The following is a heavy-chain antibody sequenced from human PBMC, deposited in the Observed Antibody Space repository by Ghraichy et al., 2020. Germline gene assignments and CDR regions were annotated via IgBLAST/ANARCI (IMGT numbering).Heavy chain of an antibody. J-gene: IGHJ4*02. CDR1: GGSISTYY. CDR3: ARHQDSTGSDY. V-gene: IGHV4-59*08. D-gene: IGHD6-19*01. CDR2: IYYSVST. Sequence: SETLSLTCTVSGGSISTYYWSWIRQPPGKGLEWIGYIYYSVSTSYNPSLKSRVTISVDTSKNQFSLKLSSVTAADTAVYYCARHQDSTGSDYWGQGTLVTVSS.